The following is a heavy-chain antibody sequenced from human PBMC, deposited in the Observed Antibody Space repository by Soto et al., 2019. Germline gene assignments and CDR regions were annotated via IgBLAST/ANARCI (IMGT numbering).Heavy chain of an antibody. J-gene: IGHJ3*02. CDR2: ISSSGSTI. CDR3: ASSYSSSWYGAFDI. V-gene: IGHV3-11*01. CDR1: GFTFSDYY. Sequence: GGSLRLSCAASGFTFSDYYMSWIRQAPGKGLEWVSYISSSGSTIYYADSVKGRFTISRDNAKNSLYLQMNSLRAEDTAVYYCASSYSSSWYGAFDIWGQGTMVTVSS. D-gene: IGHD6-13*01.